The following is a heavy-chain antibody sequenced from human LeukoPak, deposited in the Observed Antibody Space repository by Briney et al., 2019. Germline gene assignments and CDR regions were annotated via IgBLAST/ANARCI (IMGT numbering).Heavy chain of an antibody. V-gene: IGHV3-66*02. Sequence: GGSLRLFCAASGFTVSNNYMSWVRQAPGKGLEWVSVIYSGDNTYYVESVKGRFTISRDNSKNTLFLQMNRPRAEDTAVYYCAGRRVLDASFDYWGQGTLVTVSS. CDR3: AGRRVLDASFDY. CDR1: GFTVSNNY. CDR2: IYSGDNT. J-gene: IGHJ4*02. D-gene: IGHD3-16*01.